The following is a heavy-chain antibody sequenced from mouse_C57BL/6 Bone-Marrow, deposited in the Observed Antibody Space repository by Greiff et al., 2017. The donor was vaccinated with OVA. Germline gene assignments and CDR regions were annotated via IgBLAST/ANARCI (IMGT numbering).Heavy chain of an antibody. CDR2: INRDGGST. CDR3: AIHDYGRY. V-gene: IGHV5-2*01. J-gene: IGHJ4*01. D-gene: IGHD2-4*01. CDR1: EYEFPSHD. Sequence: EVHLVESGGGLVQPGESLKLSCESNEYEFPSHDMSWVRKTPEKRLELVAAINRDGGSTYYPDNMQRQFIISRDNTKKTLYLQESRLRSEDTALYYCAIHDYGRYWGQGTSVTVSS.